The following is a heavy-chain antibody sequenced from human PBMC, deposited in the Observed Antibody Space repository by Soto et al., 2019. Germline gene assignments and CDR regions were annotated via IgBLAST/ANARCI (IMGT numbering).Heavy chain of an antibody. CDR2: INHSGST. V-gene: IGHV4-34*01. CDR3: ARGFKGYYDILYGMDV. D-gene: IGHD3-9*01. CDR1: GGSFSGYY. J-gene: IGHJ6*02. Sequence: PSETLSLTCAVYGGSFSGYYLSWVRQPPGKGLEWIGEINHSGSTNYNPSLKSRVTISVDTSKNQFSLKLSSVTAADTAVYYCARGFKGYYDILYGMDVWGQGTTVTVSS.